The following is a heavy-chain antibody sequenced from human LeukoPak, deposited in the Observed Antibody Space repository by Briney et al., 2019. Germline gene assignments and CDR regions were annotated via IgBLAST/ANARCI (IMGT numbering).Heavy chain of an antibody. J-gene: IGHJ4*02. Sequence: GGSLRLSCAASGFTFNTHAMHWVRQAPGKGLEWVAVISYDGSNKYYADSVKGRFTISRDNSKNTLYLQMNSLRAEDTAVYYCVLTADYYDSSGYYPDYWGQGTLVTVSS. D-gene: IGHD3-22*01. CDR2: ISYDGSNK. V-gene: IGHV3-30*03. CDR1: GFTFNTHA. CDR3: VLTADYYDSSGYYPDY.